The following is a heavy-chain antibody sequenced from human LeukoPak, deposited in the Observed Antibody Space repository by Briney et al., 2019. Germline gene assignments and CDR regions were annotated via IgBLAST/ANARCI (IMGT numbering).Heavy chain of an antibody. D-gene: IGHD5-18*01. CDR2: ISYDGSNK. CDR3: AKNPGGYSYGFDY. CDR1: GFTFSSYG. J-gene: IGHJ4*02. V-gene: IGHV3-30*18. Sequence: GRSLRLSCAASGFTFSSYGMHWVRQAPGKGLEWVAVISYDGSNKYYADSVKGRFTISRDNSKNTLYLQMNSLRAEDTAVYYCAKNPGGYSYGFDYWGQGTLVTVSS.